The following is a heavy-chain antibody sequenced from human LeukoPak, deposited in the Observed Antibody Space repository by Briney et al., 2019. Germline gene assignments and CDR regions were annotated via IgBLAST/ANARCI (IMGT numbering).Heavy chain of an antibody. CDR3: ARDKVDMDKILYYFDY. J-gene: IGHJ4*02. Sequence: GGSLRLSCAASGFTFSSYAMHWVRQAPGKGLEWVAVMSYDGSNKYYADSVKGRFTISRDNSKNTLYLQMNSLRAEDTAVYYRARDKVDMDKILYYFDYWGQGTLVTVSS. V-gene: IGHV3-30-3*01. CDR2: MSYDGSNK. CDR1: GFTFSSYA. D-gene: IGHD3-9*01.